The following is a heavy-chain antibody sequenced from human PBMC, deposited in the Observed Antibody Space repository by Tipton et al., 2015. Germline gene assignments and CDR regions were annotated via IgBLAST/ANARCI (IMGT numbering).Heavy chain of an antibody. CDR3: ACHDYDLLTRDYQTVDY. D-gene: IGHD3-9*01. J-gene: IGHJ4*02. Sequence: LRLSCSVSSDSISKYYWSWIRQPPGKELEWIGYIQYSGSTNYNPSLKSRVTISADTSKNQFSLRLTSVTAADTAVYYCACHDYDLLTRDYQTVDYWGQGTRVTVSS. V-gene: IGHV4-59*08. CDR1: SDSISKYY. CDR2: IQYSGST.